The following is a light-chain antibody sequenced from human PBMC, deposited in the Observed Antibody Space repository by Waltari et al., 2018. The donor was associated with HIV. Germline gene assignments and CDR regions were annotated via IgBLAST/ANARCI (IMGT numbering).Light chain of an antibody. Sequence: EVVLTQSPGTLSLSPGERATLSCRASQSVGSTYLAWYQQKPGQAPRLLIHGASSRATGIPDRFSGSGSGTDFILTISRLEPEDCAMYYCQHFDTSPPGTFGQGTKLQIK. CDR1: QSVGSTY. CDR2: GAS. CDR3: QHFDTSPPGT. J-gene: IGKJ2*02. V-gene: IGKV3-20*01.